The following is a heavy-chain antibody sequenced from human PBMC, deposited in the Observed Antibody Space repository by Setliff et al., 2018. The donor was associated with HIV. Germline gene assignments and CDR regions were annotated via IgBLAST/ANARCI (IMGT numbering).Heavy chain of an antibody. V-gene: IGHV3-7*03. D-gene: IGHD3-22*01. CDR3: ARSYNVYDYRFDSSGYDY. Sequence: LKISCAASGFTVSGYCMSCVRQAPGEGLEWVSNTKYDGSESYYVDSVKGRFIASTDNAKKSLCLQMNSLKAEDTAVYYCARSYNVYDYRFDSSGYDYWGQGTLGTVSS. CDR1: GFTVSGYC. CDR2: TKYDGSES. J-gene: IGHJ4*02.